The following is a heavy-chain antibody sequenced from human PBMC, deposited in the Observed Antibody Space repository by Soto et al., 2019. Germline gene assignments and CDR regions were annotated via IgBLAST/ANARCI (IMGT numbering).Heavy chain of an antibody. Sequence: QVQLQQSGPRLVKPSETLSLTCTVSSGPDRSHNWGWIRQPPGRGLEWIGYVYYTGDTAYNPSLRGRVTISADTSTNYIPLTLNSVTAADTAVYYCVRQGIDYLHGLVDVWGQGTTVSVSS. V-gene: IGHV4-59*08. CDR2: VYYTGDT. CDR1: SGPDRSHN. D-gene: IGHD4-17*01. J-gene: IGHJ6*02. CDR3: VRQGIDYLHGLVDV.